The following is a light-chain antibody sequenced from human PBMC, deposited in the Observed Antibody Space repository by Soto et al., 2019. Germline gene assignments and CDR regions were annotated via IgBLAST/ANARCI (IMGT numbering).Light chain of an antibody. V-gene: IGKV3-20*01. J-gene: IGKJ1*01. CDR1: QRVSSNY. CDR2: AAS. CDR3: QRASTSPT. Sequence: EIVLTQSPGTLSLSPGERATLSCRASQRVSSNYLAWYQQKPGQAPRLLIYAASSRATGIPDRFSGSGSGIAFTISRSRPEALEFSDYYRQRASTSPTFGPGTKVEIK.